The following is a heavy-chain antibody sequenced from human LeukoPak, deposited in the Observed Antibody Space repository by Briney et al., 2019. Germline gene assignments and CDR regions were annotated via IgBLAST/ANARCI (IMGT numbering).Heavy chain of an antibody. J-gene: IGHJ4*02. D-gene: IGHD3-3*01. CDR1: GFIFSSYW. CDR2: IKRDGSEK. Sequence: PGGSLRLSCAASGFIFSSYWMGWVRQAPGKGLEWVANIKRDGSEKHYVDSVKGRFTISRDNAQNSLYLQMNSLRAEDTAVYYCARDKEAAVDFWSGYYPLWGQGTLVTVSS. V-gene: IGHV3-7*01. CDR3: ARDKEAAVDFWSGYYPL.